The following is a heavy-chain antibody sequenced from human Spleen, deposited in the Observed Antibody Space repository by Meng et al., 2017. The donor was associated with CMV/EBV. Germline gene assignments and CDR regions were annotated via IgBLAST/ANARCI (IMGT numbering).Heavy chain of an antibody. D-gene: IGHD2-8*01. Sequence: SVKVSCKASGGTFSSYAISWVRQAPGQGLEWMGGIIPILGIANYAQKFQGRVTITADKSTSTVYMELSSLRSEDTAVYYCARDGDIVLMVYASPFDYWGQGTLVTVSS. CDR3: ARDGDIVLMVYASPFDY. V-gene: IGHV1-69*10. CDR2: IIPILGIA. CDR1: GGTFSSYA. J-gene: IGHJ4*02.